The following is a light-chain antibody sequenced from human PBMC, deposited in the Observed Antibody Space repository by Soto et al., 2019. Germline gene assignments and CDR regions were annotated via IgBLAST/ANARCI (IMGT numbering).Light chain of an antibody. CDR2: GAS. V-gene: IGKV3D-15*01. CDR1: QSVPSTY. CDR3: QQYNNWPLT. J-gene: IGKJ5*01. Sequence: VLSQSPGRLSLSPGERATLSCRASQSVPSTYFAWYQQKPGQAPRLLISGASTRATGVPARFSGSGSGTEFTLTITSLQSEDFAVYCCQQYNNWPLTFGPGTRLEIK.